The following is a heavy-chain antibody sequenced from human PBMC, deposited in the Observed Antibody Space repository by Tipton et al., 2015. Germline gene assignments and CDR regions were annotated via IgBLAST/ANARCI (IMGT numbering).Heavy chain of an antibody. CDR1: GGSISSYY. V-gene: IGHV4-4*07. CDR3: ARLSVFGGVDY. Sequence: TLSLTCTVSGGSISSYYWSWIRQPAGRGLEWIGRIYTSENTSYNPSLKSRVTMSVDTSKNQFSLKLSSVTAADTAVYYCARLSVFGGVDYWGQGTLVTVSS. J-gene: IGHJ4*02. CDR2: IYTSENT. D-gene: IGHD3-16*01.